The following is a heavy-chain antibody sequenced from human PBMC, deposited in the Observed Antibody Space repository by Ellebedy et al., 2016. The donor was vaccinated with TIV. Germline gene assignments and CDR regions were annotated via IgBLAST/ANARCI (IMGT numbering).Heavy chain of an antibody. J-gene: IGHJ4*02. V-gene: IGHV4-61*02. CDR1: GGSISSGSYY. Sequence: TLSLTXTVSGGSISSGSYYWSWIRQPAGKGLEWIGRIYTSGSTNYHPSLKSRVTMSVDTSKNQFSLKLSSVTAADTAVYYWASEDQTPFDYWGQGTLVTVSS. CDR2: IYTSGST. CDR3: ASEDQTPFDY.